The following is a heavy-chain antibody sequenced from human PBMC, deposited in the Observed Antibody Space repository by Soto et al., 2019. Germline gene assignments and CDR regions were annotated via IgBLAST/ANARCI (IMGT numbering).Heavy chain of an antibody. CDR1: GGTFSSYA. CDR2: IIPIFGTA. Sequence: QVQLVQSGVEVKKPGSSVKVSCKASGGTFSSYAISWVRQAPGQGLEWMGGIIPIFGTANYAQKFQGRVTITADESTSTAYMELSSLRSEDTAVYYCARVDKLSTPKYSSSRRHYYYGMDVWGQGTTVTVSS. CDR3: ARVDKLSTPKYSSSRRHYYYGMDV. J-gene: IGHJ6*02. V-gene: IGHV1-69*01. D-gene: IGHD6-6*01.